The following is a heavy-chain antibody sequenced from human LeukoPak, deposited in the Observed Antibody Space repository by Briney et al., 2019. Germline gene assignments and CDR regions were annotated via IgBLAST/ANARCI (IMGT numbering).Heavy chain of an antibody. CDR1: GFTFSSYA. CDR2: ISYDGSNK. CDR3: ARVGITGTPRIYYYYMDV. D-gene: IGHD1-20*01. V-gene: IGHV3-30-3*01. Sequence: GGSLRLSCAASGFTFSSYAMHWVRQAPGKGLEWVAVISYDGSNKYYADSVKGRFTISRDNSKNTLYLQMNSLRAEDTAVYYCARVGITGTPRIYYYYMDVWGKGTTVTVSS. J-gene: IGHJ6*03.